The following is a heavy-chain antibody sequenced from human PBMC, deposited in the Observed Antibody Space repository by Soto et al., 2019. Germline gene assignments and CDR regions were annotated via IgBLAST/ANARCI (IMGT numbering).Heavy chain of an antibody. Sequence: PSETLSLTCAVSGGSISSSNWWSWVRQPPGKGLEWVSVIYSGGSTYYANSVKGRFTISRDNSKNTLYLQMNSLRAEDTAVYYCARDFVHGDHPEYFQHWGQGTLVTVSS. CDR2: IYSGGST. D-gene: IGHD4-17*01. J-gene: IGHJ1*01. CDR1: GGSISSSNW. V-gene: IGHV3-66*01. CDR3: ARDFVHGDHPEYFQH.